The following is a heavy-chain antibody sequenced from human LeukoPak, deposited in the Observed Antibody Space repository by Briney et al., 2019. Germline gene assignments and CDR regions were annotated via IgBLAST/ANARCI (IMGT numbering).Heavy chain of an antibody. CDR1: GFTFSSYD. Sequence: PGGALRLSCAASGFTFSSYDMTWVRQAPGKGLEWIGEINHSGSTNYNPSLKSRVTISVDTSKNQFSLKLSSVTAADTAVYYCARHGELGHYDLLTGYILSTFDYWGQGTLVTVSS. J-gene: IGHJ4*02. D-gene: IGHD3-9*01. CDR2: INHSGST. CDR3: ARHGELGHYDLLTGYILSTFDY. V-gene: IGHV4-34*01.